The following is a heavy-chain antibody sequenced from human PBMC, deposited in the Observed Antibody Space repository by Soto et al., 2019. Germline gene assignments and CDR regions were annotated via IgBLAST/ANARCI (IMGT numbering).Heavy chain of an antibody. CDR2: INDSGRT. D-gene: IGHD3-16*01. Sequence: SETLSLTCAFYVGPFTTYFWICIRHSPGKGLEWIGEINDSGRTKYNVSLKSRVTISVDTSKKQFTLKLTSVTAADTAVYFCARVISLVETENNYGIDVRGQGTTVTV. CDR1: VGPFTTYF. V-gene: IGHV4-34*01. J-gene: IGHJ6*02. CDR3: ARVISLVETENNYGIDV.